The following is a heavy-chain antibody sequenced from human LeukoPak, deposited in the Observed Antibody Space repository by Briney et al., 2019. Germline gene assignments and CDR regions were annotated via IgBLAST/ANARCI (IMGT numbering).Heavy chain of an antibody. J-gene: IGHJ6*03. CDR3: ARGLWSSRVVPLRCYYMDV. D-gene: IGHD2-2*01. Sequence: GAPVKVSCKASGYTFTNYDINWVRQATGQRLEWMGWMNPNSGNTGYAQKFQGRVTMTRNTSLSTAYMELSSLRSEDTAVYYCARGLWSSRVVPLRCYYMDVWGKGTTVTVSS. V-gene: IGHV1-8*01. CDR2: MNPNSGNT. CDR1: GYTFTNYD.